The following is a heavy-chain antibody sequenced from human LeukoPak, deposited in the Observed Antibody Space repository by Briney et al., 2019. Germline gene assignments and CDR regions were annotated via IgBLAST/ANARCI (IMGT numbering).Heavy chain of an antibody. D-gene: IGHD6-19*01. V-gene: IGHV1-24*01. CDR2: FDPEDGET. CDR3: SGWYSLVSYYYYGMDV. CDR1: GYTLIELS. J-gene: IGHJ6*02. Sequence: GASVKVSFKVSGYTLIELSMHWVRQAPGKGLEWMGGFDPEDGETIYAQKFQGRVTMTEDTSTDTAYMELSSLRSEDTAVYYCSGWYSLVSYYYYGMDVWGQGTTVTVSS.